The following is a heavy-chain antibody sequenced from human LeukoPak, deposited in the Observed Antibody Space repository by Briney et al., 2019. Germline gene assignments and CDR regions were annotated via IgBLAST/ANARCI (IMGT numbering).Heavy chain of an antibody. Sequence: GGSLRLSCAASGFTFSSYAMSWVRQAPGKGLEWVSSISSSSSYIYYADSVKGRFTISRDNAKNSLYLQMNSLRAEDTAVYYCAREGPYVATMTGDYWGQGTLVTVSS. CDR3: AREGPYVATMTGDY. J-gene: IGHJ4*02. CDR1: GFTFSSYA. CDR2: ISSSSSYI. D-gene: IGHD5-24*01. V-gene: IGHV3-21*01.